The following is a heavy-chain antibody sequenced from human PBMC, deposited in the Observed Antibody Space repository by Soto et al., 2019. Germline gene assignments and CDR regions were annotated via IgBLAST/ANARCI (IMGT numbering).Heavy chain of an antibody. CDR1: GYTFTNYF. J-gene: IGHJ6*02. V-gene: IGHV1-46*01. CDR2: INPGNRIT. Sequence: QVQLVQSGAEVKEPGASVKVACKTSGYTFTNYFVHWVRQAPGQGLEWMGAINPGNRITNYALKFQGRVTMTSDTYTNTVYLELSSLRSEDTAVYSCAKDPNYYDFWAGSYYYHGMDVWGQGTTVTVSS. CDR3: AKDPNYYDFWAGSYYYHGMDV. D-gene: IGHD3-3*01.